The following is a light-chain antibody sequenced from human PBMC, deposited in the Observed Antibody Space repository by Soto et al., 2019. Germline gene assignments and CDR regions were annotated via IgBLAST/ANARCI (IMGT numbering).Light chain of an antibody. CDR1: QGISSY. J-gene: IGKJ1*01. Sequence: AIRMTQSPSSLSASTGDRVTITCRASQGISSYLAWYQQKPGKAPKLLIYAASTLQSGDPSRFSGCGSGTDFTLTISCLQSEDFATYYCQQYYSYPPTFGQGTK. V-gene: IGKV1-8*01. CDR2: AAS. CDR3: QQYYSYPPT.